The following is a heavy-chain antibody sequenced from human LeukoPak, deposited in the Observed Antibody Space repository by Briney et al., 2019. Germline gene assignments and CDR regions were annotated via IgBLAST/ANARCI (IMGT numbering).Heavy chain of an antibody. V-gene: IGHV3-23*01. D-gene: IGHD5-18*01. CDR2: ISGRGGST. J-gene: IGHJ4*02. CDR3: AKIQLWYRSDY. Sequence: GGSLRLSCAASRFTFSTYWMTWVRQAPGKGLEWVSAISGRGGSTYYADSVKGRFTISRDNSKNTLYLQMNSLRAEDTAVYYCAKIQLWYRSDYWGREPWSPSPQ. CDR1: RFTFSTYW.